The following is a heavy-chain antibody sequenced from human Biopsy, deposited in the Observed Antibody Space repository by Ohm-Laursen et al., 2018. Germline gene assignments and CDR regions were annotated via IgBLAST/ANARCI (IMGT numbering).Heavy chain of an antibody. CDR1: GGSFSGYY. V-gene: IGHV4-34*01. D-gene: IGHD5-12*01. CDR2: INQSGST. Sequence: SETLSLTCGVYGGSFSGYYWNRIRQPPGKGLEWIGEINQSGSTKYNPSLKRRATLSADSSNSQFSLRLTSVTAADTAIYYCARGSGYFKLDVWGQGTTVTVSS. CDR3: ARGSGYFKLDV. J-gene: IGHJ6*02.